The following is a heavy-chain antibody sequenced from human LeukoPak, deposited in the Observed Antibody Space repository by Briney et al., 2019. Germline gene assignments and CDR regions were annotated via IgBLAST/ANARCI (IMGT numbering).Heavy chain of an antibody. CDR2: IYYSGST. CDR1: GGSISSSSYY. CDR3: AIASGYYYDSSGYYARKINWFDP. J-gene: IGHJ5*02. V-gene: IGHV4-39*07. Sequence: SETLSLTCTVSGGSISSSSYYWGWIRQPPGKGLEWIGSIYYSGSTYYNPSLKSRVTISVDTSKNQFSLKLSSVTAADTAVYYCAIASGYYYDSSGYYARKINWFDPWGQGTLVTVSS. D-gene: IGHD3-22*01.